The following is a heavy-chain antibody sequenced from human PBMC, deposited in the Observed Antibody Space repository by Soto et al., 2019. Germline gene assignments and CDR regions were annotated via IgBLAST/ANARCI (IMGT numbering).Heavy chain of an antibody. CDR2: IIPIFGTA. Sequence: GASVKVSCKASGGTFSSYAISWVRQAPGQGLEWMGGIIPIFGTANYAQKFQGRVTITADESTSTAYMELSSLRSEDTAVYYCAREVYGRAESSSWPTYYYCGMDVWGQGTTVTVS. D-gene: IGHD6-13*01. CDR3: AREVYGRAESSSWPTYYYCGMDV. V-gene: IGHV1-69*13. CDR1: GGTFSSYA. J-gene: IGHJ6*02.